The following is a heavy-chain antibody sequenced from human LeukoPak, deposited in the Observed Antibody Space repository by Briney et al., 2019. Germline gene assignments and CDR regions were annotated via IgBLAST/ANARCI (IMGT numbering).Heavy chain of an antibody. CDR2: IYTSGST. V-gene: IGHV4-4*07. CDR3: ARGGITYYDSSGLDY. J-gene: IGHJ4*02. Sequence: SETLSLTCTVSGGSISSYYWSCIRQPAGKGLEWIGRIYTSGSTNYNPSLKSRVTMSVDTSKNQFSLKLSSVTAADTAVYYCARGGITYYDSSGLDYWGQGTLVTVSS. D-gene: IGHD3-22*01. CDR1: GGSISSYY.